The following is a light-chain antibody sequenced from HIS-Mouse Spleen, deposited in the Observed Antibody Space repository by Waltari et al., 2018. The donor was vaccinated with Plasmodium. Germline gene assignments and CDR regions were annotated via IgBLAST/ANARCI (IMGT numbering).Light chain of an antibody. J-gene: IGKJ3*01. V-gene: IGKV3-15*01. CDR1: QSVSSN. Sequence: EIVMTQSPATLSVSPGERATLSCRASQSVSSNLAWYQQKPGQAPRLLIYGASTRATGSPARFSGSGSGTEFTLTISSLQSEDFAVYYCQRYNNWSFTFGPGTKVDIK. CDR3: QRYNNWSFT. CDR2: GAS.